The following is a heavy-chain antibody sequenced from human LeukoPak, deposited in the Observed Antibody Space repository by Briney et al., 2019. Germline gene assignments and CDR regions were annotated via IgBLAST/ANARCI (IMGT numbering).Heavy chain of an antibody. D-gene: IGHD5-24*01. CDR3: ARAGTVEMTPLDY. J-gene: IGHJ4*02. V-gene: IGHV1-2*04. Sequence: ASVKVSCKASGYIFTNYAMNWVRQAPGQGLEWMGWINPNSGGTNYAQKFQGWVTMTRDTSISTAYMELSRLRSDDTAVYYCARAGTVEMTPLDYWGQGTLVTVSS. CDR2: INPNSGGT. CDR1: GYIFTNYA.